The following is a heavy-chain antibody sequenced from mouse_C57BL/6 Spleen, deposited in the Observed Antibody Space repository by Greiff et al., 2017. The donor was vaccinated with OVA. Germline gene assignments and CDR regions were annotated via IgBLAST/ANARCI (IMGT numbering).Heavy chain of an antibody. CDR1: GYTFTSYW. CDR2: IDPSDSYT. J-gene: IGHJ4*01. CDR3: ARKYDGYYDAMDY. Sequence: QVQLKQPGAELVKPGASVKLSCKASGYTFTSYWMQWVKQRPGQGLEWIGEIDPSDSYTNYNQKFKGKATLTVDTSSSTAYMQLSSLTSEDSAVYYCARKYDGYYDAMDYWGQGTSVTVSS. V-gene: IGHV1-50*01. D-gene: IGHD2-3*01.